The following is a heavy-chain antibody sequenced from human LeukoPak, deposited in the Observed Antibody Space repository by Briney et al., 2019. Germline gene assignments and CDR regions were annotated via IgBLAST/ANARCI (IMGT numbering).Heavy chain of an antibody. Sequence: GGSLRLSCAASGFTFSSYAMHWVRQAPGKGLEWVAVISYDGSNKYYADSVKGRFTISRDNSKNTLCLQMNSLRAEDTAVYYCASAYSSGYYYINYWGQGTLVTVSS. D-gene: IGHD3-22*01. V-gene: IGHV3-30-3*01. CDR1: GFTFSSYA. J-gene: IGHJ4*02. CDR3: ASAYSSGYYYINY. CDR2: ISYDGSNK.